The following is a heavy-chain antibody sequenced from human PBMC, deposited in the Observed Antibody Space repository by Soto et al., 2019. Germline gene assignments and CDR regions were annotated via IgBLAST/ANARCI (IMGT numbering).Heavy chain of an antibody. J-gene: IGHJ3*02. CDR1: GITFSNFW. V-gene: IGHV3-7*03. CDR3: ARDFTDDAFDI. Sequence: GSLRLSCAASGITFSNFWMSWVRQAPGKGLEWVAKIKQDGSEKLYVDSVKGRFAVSRDNAKNSLYLQMNSLRAEDTAVYYCARDFTDDAFDIWGQGTMVTVSS. CDR2: IKQDGSEK.